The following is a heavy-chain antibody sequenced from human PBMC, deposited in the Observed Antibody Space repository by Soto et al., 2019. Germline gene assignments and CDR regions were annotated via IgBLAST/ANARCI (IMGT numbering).Heavy chain of an antibody. CDR1: GFSLSSIGMC. CDR2: IDWDDDK. D-gene: IGHD3-10*01. J-gene: IGHJ4*02. Sequence: GATLLNPTQTLTLTCTFSGFSLSSIGMCVSWIRQPPGKALEWLALIDWDDDKYYSTSLKTRLTNSKDTSKNQVVLAMTNMDRVDTATYYCAGIRGPVNRSVIFEYLGQGTLVNVSS. CDR3: AGIRGPVNRSVIFEY. V-gene: IGHV2-70*01.